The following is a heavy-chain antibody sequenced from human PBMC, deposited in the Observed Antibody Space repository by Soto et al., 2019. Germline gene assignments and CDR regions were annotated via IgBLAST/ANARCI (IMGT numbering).Heavy chain of an antibody. D-gene: IGHD6-19*01. Sequence: EVQLLESGGDLVRPGEALRLSCAASGFNFNKYAMSWVRQAPGEGLEWVSGISCCGVTASYADSVKGRFTIARDDSKNTLFLHMNSLRVEDTAEYYCAKADGEQWLLPHLETWGRGTLVTVS. V-gene: IGHV3-23*01. J-gene: IGHJ5*02. CDR2: ISCCGVTA. CDR1: GFNFNKYA. CDR3: AKADGEQWLLPHLET.